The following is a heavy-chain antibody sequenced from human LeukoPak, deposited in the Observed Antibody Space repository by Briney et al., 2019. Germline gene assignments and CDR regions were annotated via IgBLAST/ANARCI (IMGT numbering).Heavy chain of an antibody. CDR3: ATSLDLDSVGAIDY. CDR2: IYSGGST. D-gene: IGHD1-26*01. J-gene: IGHJ4*02. Sequence: GGSLRLSCAASGFAVGSTYMSWVRQAPGKGLEWVSLIYSGGSTYYADSVKGSFTISRNSFKNTLYLQMNSLRAEDTAVYYCATSLDLDSVGAIDYWGQGTLVTVSS. V-gene: IGHV3-66*01. CDR1: GFAVGSTY.